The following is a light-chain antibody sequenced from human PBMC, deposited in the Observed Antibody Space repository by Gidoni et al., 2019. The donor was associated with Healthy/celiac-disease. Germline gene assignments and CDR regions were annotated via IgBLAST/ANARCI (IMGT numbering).Light chain of an antibody. CDR2: GAP. CDR1: QSVSSN. J-gene: IGKJ3*01. V-gene: IGKV3-15*01. Sequence: EIVMTQSPATLSVSPGERVTLSCRASQSVSSNLAWYQQKPGQAPRLLIYGAPTRATGIPARFSGSGSGTEFTLTISSLQSEDFAVYYCQHYNNWPQNTFGPGTKVDIK. CDR3: QHYNNWPQNT.